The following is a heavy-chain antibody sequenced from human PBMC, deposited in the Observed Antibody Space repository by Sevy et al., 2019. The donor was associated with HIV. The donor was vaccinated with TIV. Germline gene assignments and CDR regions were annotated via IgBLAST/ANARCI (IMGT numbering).Heavy chain of an antibody. CDR2: INESGVT. D-gene: IGHD2-2*01. Sequence: SETLSLTCAVHDGSFSGYYWNWVRQLPGKGLEWIGEINESGVTYYNPSLKSRVTMSVDTSKKQFSLKLNSVTAVDSAVYFCARSPPVVVVPGAPSWFDPWGQGTLVTVSS. J-gene: IGHJ5*02. V-gene: IGHV4-34*01. CDR3: ARSPPVVVVPGAPSWFDP. CDR1: DGSFSGYY.